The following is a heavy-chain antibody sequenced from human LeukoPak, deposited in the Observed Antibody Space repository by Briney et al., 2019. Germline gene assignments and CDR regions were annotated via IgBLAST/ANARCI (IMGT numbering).Heavy chain of an antibody. CDR3: ATDGRAAVAVDYYYGMDV. J-gene: IGHJ6*02. V-gene: IGHV1-18*01. CDR2: ISAYNGNT. D-gene: IGHD6-19*01. Sequence: ASVNVSCKASGYTYTRYVISAVRQAPGHGLGWMGWISAYNGNTNNAQKLQGRVNMTEDKSTEKAYMELSSLRSEDTAVYYCATDGRAAVAVDYYYGMDVWGQGTTVTVSS. CDR1: GYTYTRYV.